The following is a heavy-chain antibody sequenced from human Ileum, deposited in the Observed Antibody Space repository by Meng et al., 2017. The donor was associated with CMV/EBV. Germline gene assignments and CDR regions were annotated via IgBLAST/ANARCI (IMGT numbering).Heavy chain of an antibody. Sequence: EVQLVESGGGLVQPGXXXXLSCAASGFTVSDNYMSWVRQAPGKGLEWVSVIYSGDNTYYADSVKGRFSIYRDNSKNAVYLQLNSLRAEDTAVYFCARDPWVGSGWHGGGQGTRVTVSS. V-gene: IGHV3-66*01. CDR2: IYSGDNT. D-gene: IGHD6-19*01. CDR3: ARDPWVGSGWHG. CDR1: GFTVSDNY. J-gene: IGHJ4*02.